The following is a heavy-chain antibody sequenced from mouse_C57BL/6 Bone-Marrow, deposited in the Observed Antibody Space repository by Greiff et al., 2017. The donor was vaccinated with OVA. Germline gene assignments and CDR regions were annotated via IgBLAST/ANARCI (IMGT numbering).Heavy chain of an antibody. J-gene: IGHJ1*03. Sequence: QVQLQQSGPGLVQPSQSLSITCSVSGFSLTSYGVHWVRQSPGKGLEWLGVIWRGGSTDYNAAFMSRLSITKDNSKSQVFFKMNSLQADDTAIYYCAKNKGTTVEGYFDVWGTGTTVTVSS. CDR1: GFSLTSYG. D-gene: IGHD1-1*01. CDR3: AKNKGTTVEGYFDV. CDR2: IWRGGST. V-gene: IGHV2-5*01.